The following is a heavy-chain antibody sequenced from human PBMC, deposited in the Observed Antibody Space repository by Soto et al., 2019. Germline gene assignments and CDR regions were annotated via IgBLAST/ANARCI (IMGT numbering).Heavy chain of an antibody. CDR2: IHAGGST. Sequence: EVQLVETGGGLIQPGGSLRLSCAASGFSVSNNYMSWVRQAPGKGLEWVSIIHAGGSTYYADSVKGRFTISRDNSKNTVYLQMNGLRDEDTAMYYCASLAVAEGFDPSGQGTLVTVSS. D-gene: IGHD6-19*01. CDR1: GFSVSNNY. J-gene: IGHJ5*02. V-gene: IGHV3-53*02. CDR3: ASLAVAEGFDP.